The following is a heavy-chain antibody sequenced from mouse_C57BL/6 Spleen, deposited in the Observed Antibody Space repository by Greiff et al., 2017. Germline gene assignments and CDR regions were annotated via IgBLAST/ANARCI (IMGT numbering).Heavy chain of an antibody. D-gene: IGHD1-1*01. CDR2: ISSGSSTI. CDR3: ARDGGITTVVAPYFDV. Sequence: EVQVVESGGGLVKPGGSLKLSCAASGFTFSDYGMHWVRQAPEKGLEWVAYISSGSSTIYYADTVKGRFTISRDNAKITLFLQMPSLRSEDTAMYYCARDGGITTVVAPYFDVWGTGTTVTVSS. CDR1: GFTFSDYG. J-gene: IGHJ1*03. V-gene: IGHV5-17*01.